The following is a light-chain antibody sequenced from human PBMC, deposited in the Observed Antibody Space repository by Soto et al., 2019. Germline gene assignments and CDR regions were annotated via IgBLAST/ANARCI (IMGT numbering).Light chain of an antibody. CDR1: SSDVGRYTY. CDR3: SSYAGSNNLV. J-gene: IGLJ2*01. V-gene: IGLV2-8*01. CDR2: EVS. Sequence: QSVLTQPPSASGSPGQSVTVSCTGTSSDVGRYTYVSWYQQHPGKAPKLIIHEVSKRPSGVPDRFSGSKSGNTASLTVSGLQAEDEANYYCSSYAGSNNLVFGGGTKLTVL.